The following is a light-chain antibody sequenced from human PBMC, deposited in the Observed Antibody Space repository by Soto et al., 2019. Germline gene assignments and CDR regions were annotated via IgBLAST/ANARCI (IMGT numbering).Light chain of an antibody. Sequence: EIVMTQSPATLSVSPGERATLSCRASQSVSSNLAWYQQKPGQAPNLLIYDTSTRASGIPARFSGSGSGTDFTLTISSLQSEDFAVYYCQQYNNWPRTFGQGTKVETK. CDR1: QSVSSN. J-gene: IGKJ1*01. CDR3: QQYNNWPRT. CDR2: DTS. V-gene: IGKV3-15*01.